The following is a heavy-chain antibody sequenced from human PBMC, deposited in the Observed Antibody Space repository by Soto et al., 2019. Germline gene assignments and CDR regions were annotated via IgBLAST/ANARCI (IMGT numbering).Heavy chain of an antibody. CDR3: TRLISAAHDY. Sequence: EVLLVESGGGMVQPGGSLKLSCAASGFVFKDYSINWVRQASGKGLEWVGRIRDRAYSYATAYAESVKGRFTISRDDSNNTAYLQMSGLKTEDTAIYYCTRLISAAHDYWGQGTLVTVSS. V-gene: IGHV3-73*01. D-gene: IGHD3-10*01. CDR1: GFVFKDYS. CDR2: IRDRAYSYAT. J-gene: IGHJ4*02.